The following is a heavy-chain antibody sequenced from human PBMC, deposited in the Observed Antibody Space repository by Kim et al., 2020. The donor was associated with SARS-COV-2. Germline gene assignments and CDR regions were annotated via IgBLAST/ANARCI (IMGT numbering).Heavy chain of an antibody. Sequence: SETLSLTCTVSGGSVSSGSYYWSWIRQPPGKGLEWIGYIYYSGSTNYNPSLKSRVTISVDTSKNQFSLKLSSVTAADTAVYYCAYSYGTKPRAFDIWGQG. CDR2: IYYSGST. CDR1: GGSVSSGSYY. V-gene: IGHV4-61*01. CDR3: AYSYGTKPRAFDI. D-gene: IGHD5-18*01. J-gene: IGHJ3*02.